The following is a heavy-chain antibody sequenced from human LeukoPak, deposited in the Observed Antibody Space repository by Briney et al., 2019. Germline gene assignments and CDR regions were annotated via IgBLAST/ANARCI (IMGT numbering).Heavy chain of an antibody. CDR1: GGSFSGYY. V-gene: IGHV4-34*01. J-gene: IGHJ6*03. D-gene: IGHD4-17*01. Sequence: SETLSLTCAVYGGSFSGYYWSWIRQPPGKGLEWIGEINHSGSTNYNPSLKSRVTISVDTSKNQFSLKLSSVTAADTAVYYWARHTHYGLYYYYYYRDVWGKGTTVTISS. CDR2: INHSGST. CDR3: ARHTHYGLYYYYYYRDV.